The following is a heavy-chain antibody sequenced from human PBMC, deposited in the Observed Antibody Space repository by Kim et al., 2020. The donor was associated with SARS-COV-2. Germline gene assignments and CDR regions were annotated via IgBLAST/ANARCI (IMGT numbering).Heavy chain of an antibody. V-gene: IGHV3-74*01. Sequence: SLKGRFTIPRDNAKNTLYLQMSSLRPEDTAVYYCARSCDYDISGYYGIFHHWGQGALVTVAS. D-gene: IGHD3-22*01. J-gene: IGHJ1*01. CDR3: ARSCDYDISGYYGIFHH.